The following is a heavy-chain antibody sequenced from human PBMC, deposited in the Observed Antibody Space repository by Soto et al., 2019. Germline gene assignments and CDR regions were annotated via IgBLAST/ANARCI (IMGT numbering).Heavy chain of an antibody. Sequence: SVKVFCKASGFTFTSSAVQWVRQARGQRLEWIGWIVVGSGNTNYAQKFQERVTITRDMSTSTAYMELSSLRSEDTAVYYCAAGSKPYYYDSSNNDCWGQGTLVTVSS. CDR2: IVVGSGNT. D-gene: IGHD3-22*01. CDR1: GFTFTSSA. V-gene: IGHV1-58*01. J-gene: IGHJ4*02. CDR3: AAGSKPYYYDSSNNDC.